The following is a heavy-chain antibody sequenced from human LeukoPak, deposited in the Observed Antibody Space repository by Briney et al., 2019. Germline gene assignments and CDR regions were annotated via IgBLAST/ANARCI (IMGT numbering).Heavy chain of an antibody. CDR1: GRSISSSSYY. CDR2: IYYSGST. D-gene: IGHD2-2*01. CDR3: TNLRLGYCSSAACRYGHFDY. J-gene: IGHJ4*02. Sequence: SETLSLTCSVSGRSISSSSYYWGWIRQPPGKGLEWIGSIYYSGSTYYNPSLKSRVTISVDTSKNQFSLKLSSVNAADTAVYYCTNLRLGYCSSAACRYGHFDYWGQGTLVPVSS. V-gene: IGHV4-39*01.